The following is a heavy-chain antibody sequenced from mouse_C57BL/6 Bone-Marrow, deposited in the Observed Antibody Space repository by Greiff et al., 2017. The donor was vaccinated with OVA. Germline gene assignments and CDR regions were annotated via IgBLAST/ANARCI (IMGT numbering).Heavy chain of an antibody. CDR1: GFSLTSYG. V-gene: IGHV2-2*01. Sequence: VKLVESGPGLVQPSQSLSITCTVSGFSLTSYGVHWVRQSPGKGLEWLGVIWSGGSTDYNAAFISRLSISKDNSKSQVFFKMNSLQADDTAIYYCARKYAYYYGSSPYAMDYWGQGTSVTVSS. D-gene: IGHD1-1*01. CDR3: ARKYAYYYGSSPYAMDY. J-gene: IGHJ4*01. CDR2: IWSGGST.